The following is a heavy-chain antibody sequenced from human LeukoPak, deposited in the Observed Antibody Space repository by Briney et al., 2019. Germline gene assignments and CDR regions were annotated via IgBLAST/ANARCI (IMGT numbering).Heavy chain of an antibody. CDR3: ARDCSTGSSNGEIWFDP. Sequence: TAGGSLSLSCAASGFTFSSYSTIWVRQAPGKGLEWVSSIICWSSYINYADSLKGRVTISRDNAKNSQYLQMNSLRAEDTAVYYCARDCSTGSSNGEIWFDPWGQGTLVTDSS. J-gene: IGHJ5*02. V-gene: IGHV3-21*01. D-gene: IGHD2-2*01. CDR2: IICWSSYI. CDR1: GFTFSSYS.